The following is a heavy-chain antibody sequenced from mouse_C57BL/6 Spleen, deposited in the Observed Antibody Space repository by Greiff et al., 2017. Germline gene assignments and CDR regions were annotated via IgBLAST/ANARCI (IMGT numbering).Heavy chain of an antibody. J-gene: IGHJ2*01. CDR2: INPSSGYT. Sequence: QVHVKQSGAELAKPGASVKLSCKASGYTFTSYWMHWVKQRPGQGLEWIGYINPSSGYTKYNQKFKDKATLTADKSSSTAYMQLSSLTDEDSAVYDCAGFATGSSYFDYWGQGTTLTVSS. CDR1: GYTFTSYW. CDR3: AGFATGSSYFDY. V-gene: IGHV1-7*01. D-gene: IGHD4-1*02.